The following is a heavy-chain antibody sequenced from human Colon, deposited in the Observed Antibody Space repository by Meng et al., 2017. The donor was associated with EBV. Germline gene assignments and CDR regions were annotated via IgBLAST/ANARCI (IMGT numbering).Heavy chain of an antibody. CDR2: IYYIGGT. D-gene: IGHD3-10*01. CDR1: GDSVATGRYY. V-gene: IGHV4-61*01. J-gene: IGHJ5*02. Sequence: QVQLQESGPGLVKPSETLSLTCTVSGDSVATGRYYWSWIRPPPGKGLEWIAYIYYIGGTNYNPSLKSRLTISLDTSKNQFSLSLRSVTAADTAVYYCARVSGRSFDPWGQGTLVTVSS. CDR3: ARVSGRSFDP.